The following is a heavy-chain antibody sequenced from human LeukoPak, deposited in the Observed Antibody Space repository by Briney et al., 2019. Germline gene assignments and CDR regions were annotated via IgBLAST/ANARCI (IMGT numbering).Heavy chain of an antibody. J-gene: IGHJ5*02. D-gene: IGHD1-26*01. Sequence: SETLSLTCGVSGGSIDITNYWSWVRQAPGKGLEWIGEIAHDGTINYNPSLRSRVAMSLDRANNQFSLSLTSVTAADTAVYYCTREDRPYCPFASWGQGVLVTVSS. V-gene: IGHV4-4*02. CDR2: IAHDGTI. CDR3: TREDRPYCPFAS. CDR1: GGSIDITNY.